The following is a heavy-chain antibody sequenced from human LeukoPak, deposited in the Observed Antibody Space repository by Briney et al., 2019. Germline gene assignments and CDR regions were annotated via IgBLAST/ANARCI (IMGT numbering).Heavy chain of an antibody. J-gene: IGHJ4*02. Sequence: SETLSLTCSVSGGSITSFYWSWIRQPAGKGLEWIGRIYSSGSTNYNPSLKSRVTMSADTSKNQFSLKVRSVTAADTAVYYCEGVSYGLFDYWGQGILVTVSS. CDR1: GGSITSFY. D-gene: IGHD3/OR15-3a*01. CDR3: EGVSYGLFDY. CDR2: IYSSGST. V-gene: IGHV4-4*07.